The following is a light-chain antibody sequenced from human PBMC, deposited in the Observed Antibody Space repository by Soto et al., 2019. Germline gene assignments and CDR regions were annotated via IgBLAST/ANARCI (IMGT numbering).Light chain of an antibody. CDR2: GAS. V-gene: IGKV3D-15*01. CDR1: QSVSTR. J-gene: IGKJ2*01. Sequence: EIVMTQSPATLSVSPGERATLSCRASQSVSTRLAWYQQKPGQAPRLLIYGASTRATGIPARFSGSGSGTEFTLTISSLQSEDFAVHHCQQYNNWPPEYTFGQGTKLEIK. CDR3: QQYNNWPPEYT.